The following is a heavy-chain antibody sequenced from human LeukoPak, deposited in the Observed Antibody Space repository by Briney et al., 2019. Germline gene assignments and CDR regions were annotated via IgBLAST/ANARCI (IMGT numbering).Heavy chain of an antibody. CDR1: GGSFSGYY. CDR2: INHSGST. CDR3: ARRSRLRWLQDRYYFDY. D-gene: IGHD5-24*01. Sequence: PSETLSLTCAVYGGSFSGYYWSWIRQPPGKGLEWIGEINHSGSTNYNPSLKSRVTISVDTSKNQFSLKLSSVTAVDTAVYYCARRSRLRWLQDRYYFDYWGQGTLVTVSS. J-gene: IGHJ4*02. V-gene: IGHV4-34*01.